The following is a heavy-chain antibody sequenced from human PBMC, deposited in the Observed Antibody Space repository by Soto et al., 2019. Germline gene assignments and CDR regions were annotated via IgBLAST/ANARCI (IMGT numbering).Heavy chain of an antibody. CDR2: INSDGSST. Sequence: EAQLVESGGGLLQPGGSLRLSCAASGFTFSNYWMNWVRQAPGTGLVWVSRINSDGSSTSYADSVKGRFAISRDNPKNTLYLQMNSLTAEDTAVYYCARVAFSSSWYVDSWGQGTLVTVSS. V-gene: IGHV3-74*01. CDR1: GFTFSNYW. J-gene: IGHJ5*01. CDR3: ARVAFSSSWYVDS. D-gene: IGHD6-13*01.